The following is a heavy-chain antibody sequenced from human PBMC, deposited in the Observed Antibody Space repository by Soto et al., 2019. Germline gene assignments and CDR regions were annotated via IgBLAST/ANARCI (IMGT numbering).Heavy chain of an antibody. CDR3: ARTYSGSYGDAFDI. J-gene: IGHJ3*02. CDR2: ISSSSSYI. D-gene: IGHD1-26*01. V-gene: IGHV3-21*01. Sequence: GGSLRLSCAASGFTFSSYSMNWVRQAPGKGLEWVSSISSSSSYIYYADSVKGRFTISRDNAKNSLYLQMNSLRAEGTAVYYCARTYSGSYGDAFDIWGQGTMVTVSS. CDR1: GFTFSSYS.